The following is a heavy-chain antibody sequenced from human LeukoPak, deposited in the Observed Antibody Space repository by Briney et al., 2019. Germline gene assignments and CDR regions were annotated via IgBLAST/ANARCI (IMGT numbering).Heavy chain of an antibody. V-gene: IGHV3-33*01. J-gene: IGHJ6*03. D-gene: IGHD6-6*01. CDR1: GFTFSSYG. CDR3: ASSSAREYYMDV. Sequence: GGSLRLSCAASGFTFSSYGMHWVRQAPGKGLEWVAVIWYDGSNKYYADSVKGRFTISRDNSKNTLYLQMNSLRAEDTAVYYCASSSAREYYMDVWGKGTTVTVSS. CDR2: IWYDGSNK.